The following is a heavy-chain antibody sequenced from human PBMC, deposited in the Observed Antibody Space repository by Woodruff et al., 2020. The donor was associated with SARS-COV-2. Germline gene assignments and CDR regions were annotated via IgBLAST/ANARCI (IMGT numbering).Heavy chain of an antibody. Sequence: AQKFQGRVTITADESTSTAYMELSSLRSEDTAVYYCARDDVGATYMDVWGKGTTVTVSS. CDR3: ARDDVGATYMDV. V-gene: IGHV1-69*01. D-gene: IGHD1-26*01. J-gene: IGHJ6*03.